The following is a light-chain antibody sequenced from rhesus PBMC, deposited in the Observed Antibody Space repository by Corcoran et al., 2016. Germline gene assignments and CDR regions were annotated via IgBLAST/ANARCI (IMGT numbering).Light chain of an antibody. CDR2: RAS. J-gene: IGKJ4*01. CDR3: QQHDRSPPT. Sequence: DIQMTQSPSSLSASVGDRVTITCRASQGINNWLAWYQQKPGKAPQLLLYRASNLQPGVPSRFRGSASGTDFTRTISSLQPEDVATYYCQQHDRSPPTFGGGTRVEIK. V-gene: IGKV1-69*01. CDR1: QGINNW.